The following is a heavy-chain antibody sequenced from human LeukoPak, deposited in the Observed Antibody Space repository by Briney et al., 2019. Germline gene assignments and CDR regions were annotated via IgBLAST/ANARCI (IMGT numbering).Heavy chain of an antibody. J-gene: IGHJ5*02. CDR3: ARDSGRVVPAAVRFDP. D-gene: IGHD2-2*01. Sequence: ASVKVSCKASGVTFSSYAISWVRQAPGQGLEWMGRIIPIFGTANYAQKFQGRVTITTDESTSTAYMELSSLRSEDTAVYYCARDSGRVVPAAVRFDPWGQGTLVTVSS. CDR2: IIPIFGTA. CDR1: GVTFSSYA. V-gene: IGHV1-69*05.